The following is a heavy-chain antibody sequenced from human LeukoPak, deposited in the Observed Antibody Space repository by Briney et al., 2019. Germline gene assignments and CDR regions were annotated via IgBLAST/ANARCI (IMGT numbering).Heavy chain of an antibody. CDR1: GFIVSSNY. J-gene: IGHJ5*02. CDR2: IYPGGST. D-gene: IGHD3-16*01. V-gene: IGHV3-53*01. CDR3: ARGGGAGLAP. Sequence: PGGSLRLSCAASGFIVSSNYMNWVRQAPGKGLEWISVIYPGGSTYYADSVKGRFIISRDNSKHMVYLQMNSPRPEDTAVYYCARGGGAGLAPWGQGTLVTVSS.